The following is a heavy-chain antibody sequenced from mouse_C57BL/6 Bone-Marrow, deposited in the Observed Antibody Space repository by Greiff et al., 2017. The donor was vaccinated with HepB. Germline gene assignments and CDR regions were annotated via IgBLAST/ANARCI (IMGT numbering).Heavy chain of an antibody. V-gene: IGHV1-19*01. CDR1: GYTFTDYY. CDR3: APSDDYAMDY. CDR2: INPYNGGT. J-gene: IGHJ4*01. Sequence: VQLQQSGPVLVKPGASVKMSCKASGYTFTDYYMNWVKQSHGKSLEWIGVINPYNGGTSYNQKFKGKATLTVDKSSSTAYMELNSLTSEDSAVYYCAPSDDYAMDYWGQGTSVTVSS.